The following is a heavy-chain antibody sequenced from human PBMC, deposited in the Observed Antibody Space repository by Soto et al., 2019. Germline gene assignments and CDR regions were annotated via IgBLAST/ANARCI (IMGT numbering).Heavy chain of an antibody. CDR3: AKEFAPPHIVVVTAIHYYFDY. CDR1: GFTFSSYA. J-gene: IGHJ4*02. CDR2: ISGSGGST. V-gene: IGHV3-23*01. Sequence: GGSLRLSCAASGFTFSSYAMSWVRQAPGKGLEWVSAISGSGGSTYYADSVKGRFTISRDNSKNTLYLQMNSLRAGDTAVYYCAKEFAPPHIVVVTAIHYYFDYWGQGTLVTVSS. D-gene: IGHD2-21*02.